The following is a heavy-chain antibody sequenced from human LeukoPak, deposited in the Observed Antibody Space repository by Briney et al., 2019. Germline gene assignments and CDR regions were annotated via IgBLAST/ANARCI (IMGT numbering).Heavy chain of an antibody. CDR3: ARGQARLAWFDP. CDR1: GYSISSGYY. Sequence: PSETLSLTCTVSGYSISSGYYWGWIRQPPGKGLQWIGTIYHSGSTFYNPSLKSRVTISVDTSKNQFSLRLTSVIAADTAVYYCARGQARLAWFDPWGQGTLVTVSS. V-gene: IGHV4-38-2*02. D-gene: IGHD6-19*01. J-gene: IGHJ5*02. CDR2: IYHSGST.